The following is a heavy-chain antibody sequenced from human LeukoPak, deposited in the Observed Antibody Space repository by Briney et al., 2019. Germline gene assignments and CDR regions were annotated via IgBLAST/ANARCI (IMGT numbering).Heavy chain of an antibody. Sequence: SETLSLTCTVSGGSISSYYWSWIRQPLGKGLGWIGYIYYSGSTNYNPSLKSRVTISVDTSKNQFSLKLSSVTAADTAVYYCARHRRYYYYGMDVWGQGTTVTVSS. CDR1: GGSISSYY. CDR2: IYYSGST. J-gene: IGHJ6*02. V-gene: IGHV4-59*08. CDR3: ARHRRYYYYGMDV.